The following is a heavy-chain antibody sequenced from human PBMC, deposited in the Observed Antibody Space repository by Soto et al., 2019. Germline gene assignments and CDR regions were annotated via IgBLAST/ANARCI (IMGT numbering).Heavy chain of an antibody. CDR2: ISSRSSYI. Sequence: EVQLVESGGGLVMPGGSLSLSCAASGFPFSSYSMNCVRQAPGKGLEWVSSISSRSSYISYADSVKGRLTISRANAKNSPYLKMNTLRSEEPAWNYGATARGGVGAHWGQRTLVTVSS. CDR1: GFPFSSYS. CDR3: ATARGGVGAH. V-gene: IGHV3-21*01. J-gene: IGHJ4*02. D-gene: IGHD3-16*01.